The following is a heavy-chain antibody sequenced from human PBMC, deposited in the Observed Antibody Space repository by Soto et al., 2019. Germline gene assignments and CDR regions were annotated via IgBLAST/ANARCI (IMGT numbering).Heavy chain of an antibody. CDR2: ISTYNGDT. Sequence: ASVKVSCKASGYTFTRSGISWVRQAPGQGLEWMGWISTYNGDTNYAQTFQGRVTMTTDTSTSTVHMEVRSLRSDDTAVYYCARHQYDTTWSYGMDVWGQGTTVTVSS. D-gene: IGHD2-2*01. V-gene: IGHV1-18*01. CDR3: ARHQYDTTWSYGMDV. J-gene: IGHJ6*02. CDR1: GYTFTRSG.